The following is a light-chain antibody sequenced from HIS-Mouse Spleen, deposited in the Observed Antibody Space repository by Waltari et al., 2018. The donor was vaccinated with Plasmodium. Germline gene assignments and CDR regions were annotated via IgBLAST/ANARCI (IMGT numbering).Light chain of an antibody. CDR1: SSDVGRYNL. V-gene: IGLV2-23*01. CDR3: CSYAGSSTYV. CDR2: ESS. J-gene: IGLJ1*01. Sequence: QSALTQPASVSGSPGQSITISCTGTSSDVGRYNLVSLYHQHPGKAPKLRIYESSKRPSGVSNRFSGSKSGNTASLTSSGLQAEDEADYYCCSYAGSSTYVFGTGTKVTVL.